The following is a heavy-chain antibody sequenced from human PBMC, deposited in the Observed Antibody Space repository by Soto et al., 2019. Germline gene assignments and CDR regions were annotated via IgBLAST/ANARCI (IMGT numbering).Heavy chain of an antibody. D-gene: IGHD6-19*01. Sequence: QVQLVQSGAEVKKPWASVKVSCKASGYTVTSYYMHWVRQAPGPGLEWMGIINPSGGSTSYSQKFQGRVTMTRETSTSTVYMALSSLRSEDTAVYYCSRDGRLSYSSCWYYFDYWGQGTLVTVSS. CDR3: SRDGRLSYSSCWYYFDY. CDR2: INPSGGST. J-gene: IGHJ4*02. V-gene: IGHV1-46*01. CDR1: GYTVTSYY.